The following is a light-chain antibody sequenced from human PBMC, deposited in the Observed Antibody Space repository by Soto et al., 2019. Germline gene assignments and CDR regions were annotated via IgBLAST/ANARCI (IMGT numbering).Light chain of an antibody. CDR1: QSVSSN. CDR3: QQYNNWLFT. V-gene: IGKV3-15*01. J-gene: IGKJ3*01. Sequence: EIVMTQSPATLSVSPGERATLSCRASQSVSSNLAWYQQKPGQAPRLLIYGASTRATGIPARFSGSGSGTEFTLTISSLQSEDFAVYYCQQYNNWLFTCGAGTKVDI. CDR2: GAS.